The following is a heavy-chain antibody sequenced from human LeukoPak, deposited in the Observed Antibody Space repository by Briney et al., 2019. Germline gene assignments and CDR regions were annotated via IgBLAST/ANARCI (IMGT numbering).Heavy chain of an antibody. J-gene: IGHJ4*02. CDR2: IIPILGIA. CDR3: ARVRTSSGYYETNDY. CDR1: GGTFSSYA. V-gene: IGHV1-69*04. Sequence: SVKVSCKASGGTFSSYAISWVRQAPGQGLEWMGRIIPILGIANYAQKFQGRVTITADKSTSTAYMELSSLRSEDTAVYYCARVRTSSGYYETNDYWGQGTLVTVSS. D-gene: IGHD3-22*01.